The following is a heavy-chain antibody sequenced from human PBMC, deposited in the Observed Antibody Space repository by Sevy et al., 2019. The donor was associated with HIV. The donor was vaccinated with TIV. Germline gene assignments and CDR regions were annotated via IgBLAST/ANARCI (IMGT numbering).Heavy chain of an antibody. D-gene: IGHD2-2*01. CDR1: GFTFSSHS. V-gene: IGHV3-48*01. Sequence: GGSLRLSCAASGFTFSSHSFNWVRQAPGKGLEWISYISSTSSTIFYADSVMDRFTISRDNAKNSLYLQMNSLRAEDTAVYYCARPLGYCSSTSCPYIFDIXGQGTMVTVSS. CDR3: ARPLGYCSSTSCPYIFDI. CDR2: ISSTSSTI. J-gene: IGHJ3*02.